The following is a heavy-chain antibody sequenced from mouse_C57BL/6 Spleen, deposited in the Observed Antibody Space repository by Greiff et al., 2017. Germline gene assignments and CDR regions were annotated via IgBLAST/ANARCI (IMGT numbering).Heavy chain of an antibody. CDR2: IHPNSGST. Sequence: VKLMESGAELVRPGTSVKVSCKASGYAFTNYLIEWVKQRPGQGLEWIGMIHPNSGSTNYNEKFKSKATLTVDKSSSTAYMQLSSLTSEDSAVYYCASSDYGSSYIDYWGQGTTLTVSS. CDR1: GYAFTNYL. D-gene: IGHD1-1*01. V-gene: IGHV1-54*01. J-gene: IGHJ2*01. CDR3: ASSDYGSSYIDY.